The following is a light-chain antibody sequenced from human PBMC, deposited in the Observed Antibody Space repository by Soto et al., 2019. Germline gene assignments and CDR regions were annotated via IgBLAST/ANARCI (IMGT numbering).Light chain of an antibody. J-gene: IGKJ1*01. Sequence: LMTKSPSSLSASVGDRGTITCQASQDISNFLNWYRQKPGEAPNLLISGASTRATGVPDRFSGSGSGTDFTLTISRLEPEDFAVYYCQQYGGSRTFGQGTKVDI. CDR3: QQYGGSRT. V-gene: IGKV1-33*01. CDR2: GAS. CDR1: QDISNF.